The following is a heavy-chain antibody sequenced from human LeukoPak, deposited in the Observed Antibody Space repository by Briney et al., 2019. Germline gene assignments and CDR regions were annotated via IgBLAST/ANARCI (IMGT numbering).Heavy chain of an antibody. J-gene: IGHJ4*02. Sequence: GGSLRLSCAASGFTFSDYYMSWIRQAPGKGLEWVSYISFSGSTIYYADSVKGRFTISRDNAKNSLYLQMHNLRAEDTAVYFCARDPVSPLDYWGQGTLVTVSS. CDR2: ISFSGSTI. V-gene: IGHV3-11*04. CDR3: ARDPVSPLDY. D-gene: IGHD2-8*01. CDR1: GFTFSDYY.